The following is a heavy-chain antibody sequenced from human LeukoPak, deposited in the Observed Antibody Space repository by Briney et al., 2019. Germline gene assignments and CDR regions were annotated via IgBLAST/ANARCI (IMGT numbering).Heavy chain of an antibody. CDR1: GGTFSSYA. CDR2: IIPILDIA. V-gene: IGHV1-69*04. Sequence: SVKVSCKASGGTFSSYAFSWGRRAPGQGLEWMGRIIPILDIAAYAQKFQGRVTITADKSTSTAYMELSSLRSEDTAVYYCARDQAVVVVIGWFDPWGQGTLVTVSS. J-gene: IGHJ5*02. CDR3: ARDQAVVVVIGWFDP. D-gene: IGHD3-22*01.